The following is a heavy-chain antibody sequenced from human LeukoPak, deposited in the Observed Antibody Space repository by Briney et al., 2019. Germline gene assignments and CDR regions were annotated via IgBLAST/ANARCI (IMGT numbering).Heavy chain of an antibody. J-gene: IGHJ4*02. CDR1: GGSISSGYY. V-gene: IGHV4-38-2*02. Sequence: SETLSLTCTVSGGSISSGYYWGWIRQPPGKGLEWIGSIYHSGSTYYNPSLKSRVTISVDTSKNQFSLKLSSVTAADTAVYYCARDFGYSYGYVLSDYWGQGTLVTVSS. CDR3: ARDFGYSYGYVLSDY. D-gene: IGHD5-18*01. CDR2: IYHSGST.